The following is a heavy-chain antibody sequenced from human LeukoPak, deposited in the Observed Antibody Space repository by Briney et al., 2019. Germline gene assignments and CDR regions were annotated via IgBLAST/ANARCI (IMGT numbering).Heavy chain of an antibody. V-gene: IGHV4-39*07. Sequence: SETLSLTCTVSGGSISSSSYYWGWIRQAPGKGLEWIGSIYYSGSTYYNPSLKSRVTISVDTSKNQFSLKLSSVTAADTAVYYCARDPTYYYDSTGAFDIWGQGTMVTVSS. J-gene: IGHJ3*02. CDR1: GGSISSSSYY. D-gene: IGHD3-22*01. CDR3: ARDPTYYYDSTGAFDI. CDR2: IYYSGST.